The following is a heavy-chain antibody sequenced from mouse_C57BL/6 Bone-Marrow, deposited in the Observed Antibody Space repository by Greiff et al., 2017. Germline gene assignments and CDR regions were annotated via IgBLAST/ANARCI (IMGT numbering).Heavy chain of an antibody. D-gene: IGHD1-1*01. J-gene: IGHJ2*01. Sequence: VQLQQSGPVLVKPGASVKMSCKASGYTFTDYYMNWVKQSHGKSLEWIGVINPYNGGTSYNQKFKGKATLTVDKSSSTAYMELNSLTSEDSAVYYAARTGAYVSSYYIDYWGQGTTLTVSS. CDR3: ARTGAYVSSYYIDY. V-gene: IGHV1-19*01. CDR1: GYTFTDYY. CDR2: INPYNGGT.